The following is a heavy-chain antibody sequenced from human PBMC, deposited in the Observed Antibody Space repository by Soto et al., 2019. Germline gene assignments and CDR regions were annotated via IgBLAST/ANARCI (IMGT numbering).Heavy chain of an antibody. V-gene: IGHV3-33*01. Sequence: QVQLVESGGGVVQPGRSLRLSCAASGFTFSSYGMHWVRQAPGKGLEWVAVIWYDGSNKYYADSVKGRFTISRDNSKNTLYLQMTSLRAEDTAVYYCARARSFGSGSLGDWGQGTLVTVSS. D-gene: IGHD3-16*01. CDR3: ARARSFGSGSLGD. CDR1: GFTFSSYG. J-gene: IGHJ4*02. CDR2: IWYDGSNK.